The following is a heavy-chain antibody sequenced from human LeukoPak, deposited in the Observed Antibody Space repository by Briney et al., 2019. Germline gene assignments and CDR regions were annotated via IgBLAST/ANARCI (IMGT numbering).Heavy chain of an antibody. D-gene: IGHD2-8*01. CDR2: INPSGGST. J-gene: IGHJ4*02. Sequence: ASVKVSCKASGYTFTSYDINWVRQAPGQGLEWMGIINPSGGSTSYAQKFQGRVTMTRDMSTSTVYMELSSLRSEDTAVYYCARADIVLMVYSLWGQGTLVTVSS. V-gene: IGHV1-46*01. CDR3: ARADIVLMVYSL. CDR1: GYTFTSYD.